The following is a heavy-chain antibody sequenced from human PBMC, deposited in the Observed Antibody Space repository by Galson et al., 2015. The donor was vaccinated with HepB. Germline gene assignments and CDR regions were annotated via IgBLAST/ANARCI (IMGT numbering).Heavy chain of an antibody. V-gene: IGHV3-30*09. CDR1: GFTFGSYA. J-gene: IGHJ4*02. CDR2: ISSGGDKK. CDR3: ARKFYCDY. Sequence: SLRLSCAVSGFTFGSYAFLWVRQAPGKGLEWLAVISSGGDKKYYADSVKGRFAISRDNSKNTLYMQMDSLRPEDTAVYYCARKFYCDYWGQGTLVTVSS.